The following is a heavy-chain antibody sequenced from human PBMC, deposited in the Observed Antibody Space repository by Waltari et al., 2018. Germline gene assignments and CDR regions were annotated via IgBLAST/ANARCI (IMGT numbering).Heavy chain of an antibody. D-gene: IGHD6-19*01. CDR1: GFTFSSYW. CDR2: IKQDGSEK. Sequence: EVQLVESGGGLVQPGGSLRLSCAASGFTFSSYWMSWVRQAPGKGLEGVANIKQDGSEKDYVYSGKGRFTISRDNAKNSLYLQMNSLRAEDTAVYYCARDRWRESSGWYFDYWGQGTLVTVSS. CDR3: ARDRWRESSGWYFDY. V-gene: IGHV3-7*01. J-gene: IGHJ4*02.